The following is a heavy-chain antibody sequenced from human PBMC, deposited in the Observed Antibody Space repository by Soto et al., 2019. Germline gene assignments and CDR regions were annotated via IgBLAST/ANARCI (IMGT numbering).Heavy chain of an antibody. V-gene: IGHV4-39*01. CDR3: ARHDFWSGYHLSDYYGMDV. Sequence: LSLTCTVSGGSISSISYYWGWIRQPPGKGLEWIGSIYYSGSTYYNPSLKSRVTISVDTSKNQFSLKLSSVTAADTAVYYCARHDFWSGYHLSDYYGMDVWGQGTTVTVSS. J-gene: IGHJ6*02. CDR1: GGSISSISYY. D-gene: IGHD3-3*01. CDR2: IYYSGST.